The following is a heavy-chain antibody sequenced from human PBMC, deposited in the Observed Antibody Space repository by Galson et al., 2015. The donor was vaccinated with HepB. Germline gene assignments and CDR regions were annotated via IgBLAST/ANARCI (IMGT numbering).Heavy chain of an antibody. CDR3: ARPHRGRGYYYYGMDV. CDR2: INHSGST. Sequence: SETLSLTCAVYGGSFSGYYWSWIRQPPGKGLEWIGEINHSGSTYYNPSLKSRVTISVDTSKNQFSLKLSSVTAADTAVYYCARPHRGRGYYYYGMDVWGQGTTVTVSS. CDR1: GGSFSGYY. J-gene: IGHJ6*02. V-gene: IGHV4-34*01.